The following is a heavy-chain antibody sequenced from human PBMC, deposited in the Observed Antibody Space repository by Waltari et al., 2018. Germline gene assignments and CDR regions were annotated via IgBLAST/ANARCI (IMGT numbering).Heavy chain of an antibody. CDR1: GFIISSYW. V-gene: IGHV3-74*02. CDR3: GRSMYV. CDR2: ISNDGSVT. J-gene: IGHJ6*02. Sequence: EVQLVESGGGLVQPGGSLRLSCAASGFIISSYWMYWVRQAPGKGLVWVSRISNDGSVTGYADSVKGRFTISRDNAKNTLYLQMNSLRPEDTAVYYCGRSMYVWGHGTTVTVSS.